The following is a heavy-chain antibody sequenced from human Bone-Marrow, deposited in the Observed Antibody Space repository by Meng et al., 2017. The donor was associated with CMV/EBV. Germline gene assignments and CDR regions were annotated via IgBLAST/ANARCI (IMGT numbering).Heavy chain of an antibody. CDR2: ISAYNGNT. D-gene: IGHD1-26*01. CDR1: GYTFTSYD. V-gene: IGHV1-18*01. J-gene: IGHJ6*02. CDR3: ARDMSFSRGYGMDV. Sequence: ASVKVSCKASGYTFTSYDINWVRQATGQGLEWMGWISAYNGNTNYAQKLQGRVTITTDESTSTAYMELSSLRSEDTAVYYCARDMSFSRGYGMDVWGQGTTVTVSS.